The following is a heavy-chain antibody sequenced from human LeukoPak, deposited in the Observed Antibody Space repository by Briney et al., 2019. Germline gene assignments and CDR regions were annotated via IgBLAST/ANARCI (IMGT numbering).Heavy chain of an antibody. V-gene: IGHV1-2*06. Sequence: ASVKVSCKASGYTFTGYSMHWVRQAPGQGLEWMGRISPNSGVINYAQKFQGRVTMARDTSISTAYMELSRLRSADAAVYYCAREGDCSGGNCPFDYWGQGTLVTVSS. J-gene: IGHJ4*02. CDR1: GYTFTGYS. CDR2: ISPNSGVI. CDR3: AREGDCSGGNCPFDY. D-gene: IGHD2-15*01.